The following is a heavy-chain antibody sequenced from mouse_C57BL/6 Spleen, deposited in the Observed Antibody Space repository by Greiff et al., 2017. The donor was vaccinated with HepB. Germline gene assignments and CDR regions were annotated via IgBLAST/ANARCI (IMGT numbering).Heavy chain of an antibody. CDR2: IVPEDGET. V-gene: IGHV14-2*01. J-gene: IGHJ3*01. CDR1: GFNIKDYY. D-gene: IGHD1-1*01. Sequence: VQLQQSGAELVKPGASVKLSCTATGFNIKDYYMLWAKQRTEQGLEWIGRIVPEDGETKYAPKFQGKATITADRSTNTAYLQLSSLTSEDTAVYYCARHYGSSSLAYWGQGTLVTVSA. CDR3: ARHYGSSSLAY.